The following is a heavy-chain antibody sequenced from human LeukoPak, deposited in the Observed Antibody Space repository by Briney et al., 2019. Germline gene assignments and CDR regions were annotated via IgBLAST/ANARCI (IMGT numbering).Heavy chain of an antibody. Sequence: SETLSLTCTVSGGSISSYLWSWIRQPPGKGLEWIGYIYYSGSTNYNPSLKSRVTMSVDTSKNQFSLKLRSVTAADTAVYYCSRIDRAVAGTIDYWGQGTLVTVSS. D-gene: IGHD6-19*01. V-gene: IGHV4-59*08. CDR1: GGSISSYL. CDR3: SRIDRAVAGTIDY. J-gene: IGHJ4*02. CDR2: IYYSGST.